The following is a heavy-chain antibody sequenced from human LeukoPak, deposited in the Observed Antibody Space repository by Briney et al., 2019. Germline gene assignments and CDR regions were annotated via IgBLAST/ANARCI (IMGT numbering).Heavy chain of an antibody. CDR3: ARTKPDNSEMYN. V-gene: IGHV1-8*03. J-gene: IGHJ4*02. Sequence: ASVKVSCKASGYTFTTYDINWVRQAAGQGLEWMGWMNPNSGNTGYAQKFQGRLTITRDASISTAYMELSSLRSDDTAVYYCARTKPDNSEMYNWGQGTLVIVSS. D-gene: IGHD3-22*01. CDR2: MNPNSGNT. CDR1: GYTFTTYD.